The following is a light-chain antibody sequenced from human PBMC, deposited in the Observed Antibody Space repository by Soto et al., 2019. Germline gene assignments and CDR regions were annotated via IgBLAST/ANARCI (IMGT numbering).Light chain of an antibody. Sequence: DIVLTQSPGTLSLSPGERATLSCRASQSFSSSYLAWYQQKPCQAPRLLLYGASSRATGIPDRFSGSGSGTDFTITISSLEPEDFAVYYCQHYGSALFTFGPGTKVDVK. J-gene: IGKJ3*01. CDR2: GAS. CDR3: QHYGSALFT. CDR1: QSFSSSY. V-gene: IGKV3-20*01.